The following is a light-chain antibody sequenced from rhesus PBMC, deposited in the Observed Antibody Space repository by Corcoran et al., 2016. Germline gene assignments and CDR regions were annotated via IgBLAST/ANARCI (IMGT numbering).Light chain of an antibody. CDR1: QSLVHSNGNTY. V-gene: IGKV2-65*01. Sequence: DVVMTQSPLSLPITPGQPASISCRSSQSLVHSNGNTYLSWYQQKPGQPPRRLIYKGSNRDSGVPDRFSGSGAGTVFPLKISRVEAGDVGVYYCRQGTDVPLAFGGGTKVEIK. J-gene: IGKJ4*01. CDR3: RQGTDVPLA. CDR2: KGS.